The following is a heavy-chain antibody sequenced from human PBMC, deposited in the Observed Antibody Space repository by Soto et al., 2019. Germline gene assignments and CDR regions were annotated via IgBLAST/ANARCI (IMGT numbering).Heavy chain of an antibody. Sequence: PGESLKISCKVSGYSFTSYWISWVRQMPGKGLEWMGRIDPSDSYTNYSPSFQGHVTISADKSISTAYLQWSSLKASDTAMYYCASSPNIVVVPAATYGMDVWGQGTRSPSP. D-gene: IGHD2-2*01. V-gene: IGHV5-10-1*01. CDR3: ASSPNIVVVPAATYGMDV. J-gene: IGHJ6*02. CDR1: GYSFTSYW. CDR2: IDPSDSYT.